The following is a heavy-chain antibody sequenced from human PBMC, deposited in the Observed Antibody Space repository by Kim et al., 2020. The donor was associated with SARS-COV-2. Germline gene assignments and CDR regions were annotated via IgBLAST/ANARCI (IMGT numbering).Heavy chain of an antibody. Sequence: YYDPSPKSRVTISVDTSKNQFSLKLSSVTAADTAVYYCARLPRAARPDYWGQGTLVTVSS. J-gene: IGHJ4*02. V-gene: IGHV4-39*01. CDR3: ARLPRAARPDY. D-gene: IGHD6-6*01.